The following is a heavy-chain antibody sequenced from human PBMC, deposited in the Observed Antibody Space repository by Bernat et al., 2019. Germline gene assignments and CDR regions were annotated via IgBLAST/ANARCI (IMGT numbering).Heavy chain of an antibody. CDR1: GFTVSSNS. V-gene: IGHV3-53*04. J-gene: IGHJ6*02. D-gene: IGHD4-17*01. CDR3: ARGIYGDYGNYGMDV. CDR2: IYSGGRT. Sequence: EVQLVESGGGLVQPGGSLRLSCAASGFTVSSNSISWVRQAPGKGLEWVSVIYSGGRTYYADSVKGRSTISRHKSKNTLYLQMNSLRAEDTAVYYCARGIYGDYGNYGMDVWGQGTTVTVSS.